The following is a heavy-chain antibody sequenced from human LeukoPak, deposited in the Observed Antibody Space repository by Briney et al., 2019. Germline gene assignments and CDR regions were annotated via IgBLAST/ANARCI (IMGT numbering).Heavy chain of an antibody. D-gene: IGHD3-22*01. CDR2: INHSGST. J-gene: IGHJ4*02. CDR3: YSSGYYYRS. CDR1: GGSFSGYY. V-gene: IGHV4-34*01. Sequence: SETLSLTCAVYGGSFSGYYWSWIRQPPGKGLEWIGEINHSGSTNYNPSLKSRVTISVDTSKNQFSLKLSSVTAADTAVYYCYSSGYYYRSWGQGTLVTVSS.